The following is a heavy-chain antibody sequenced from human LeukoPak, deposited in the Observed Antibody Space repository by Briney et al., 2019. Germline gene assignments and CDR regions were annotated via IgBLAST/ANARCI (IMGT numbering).Heavy chain of an antibody. V-gene: IGHV3-30*18. CDR2: ISYDGSNK. CDR3: AKNPFPLGNDAFDI. J-gene: IGHJ3*02. CDR1: GFTFSSYG. D-gene: IGHD7-27*01. Sequence: GRSLRLSCAASGFTFSSYGMRWVRQAPGKGLEWVAVISYDGSNKYYADSVKGRFTISRDNSKNTLYLQMNSLRAEDTAVYYCAKNPFPLGNDAFDIWGQGTMVTVSS.